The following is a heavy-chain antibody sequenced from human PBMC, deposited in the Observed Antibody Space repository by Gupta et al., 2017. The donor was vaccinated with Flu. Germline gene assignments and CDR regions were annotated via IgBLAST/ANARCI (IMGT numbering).Heavy chain of an antibody. D-gene: IGHD4-17*01. Sequence: GPGLVKPSQTLSLTCTVSGGSISSGGYYWSWIRQHPGKGLEWIGYIYYSGSTYYNPSLKSRVTISVDTSKNQFSLKLSSVTAADTAVYYCARDLRATVTTFADPGYYYYGMDVWGQGTTVTVSS. V-gene: IGHV4-31*03. CDR3: ARDLRATVTTFADPGYYYYGMDV. CDR2: IYYSGST. J-gene: IGHJ6*02. CDR1: GGSISSGGYY.